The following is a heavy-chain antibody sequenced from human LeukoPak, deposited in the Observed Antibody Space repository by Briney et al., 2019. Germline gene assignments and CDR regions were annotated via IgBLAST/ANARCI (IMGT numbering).Heavy chain of an antibody. CDR2: IYPGDSDT. CDR3: ARHESYYYGSGSYQGEFDY. D-gene: IGHD3-10*01. V-gene: IGHV5-51*01. J-gene: IGHJ4*02. CDR1: GYSFTSYW. Sequence: GESLKISCKGSGYSFTSYWIGWVRQMPGKGLEWMGIIYPGDSDTRYSPSFKGQVTISADKSISAAYLQWSSLKASDTAMYYCARHESYYYGSGSYQGEFDYWGQGTLVTVSS.